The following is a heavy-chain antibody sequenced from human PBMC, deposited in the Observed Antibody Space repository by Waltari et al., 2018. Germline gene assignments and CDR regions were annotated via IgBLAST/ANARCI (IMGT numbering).Heavy chain of an antibody. D-gene: IGHD3-22*01. Sequence: QVHLQESGPGVVKPSETLSLNCTVSGVSINNYNWSWFRQPPGKDLEWIGYISHSGSTNYNTALKSRHTISLDTSNNHFSLKVRSVTAAYTAVLYCAREDDANSSGRRYFDYWGQGTLVTVSS. CDR2: ISHSGST. CDR1: GVSINNYN. CDR3: AREDDANSSGRRYFDY. V-gene: IGHV4-59*01. J-gene: IGHJ4*02.